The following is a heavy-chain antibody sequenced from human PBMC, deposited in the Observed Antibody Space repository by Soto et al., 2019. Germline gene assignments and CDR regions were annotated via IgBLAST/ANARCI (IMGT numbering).Heavy chain of an antibody. CDR2: IYYSGST. D-gene: IGHD1-1*01. J-gene: IGHJ4*02. Sequence: SSETLSLTCTVSGGSISSYYWSWIRQPPGKGLEWIGYIYYSGSTNYNPSLKSRVTISVDTSKNQFSLKLSSVTAADTAVYYCARGREPHLDYWGQGTLVTVSS. V-gene: IGHV4-59*01. CDR3: ARGREPHLDY. CDR1: GGSISSYY.